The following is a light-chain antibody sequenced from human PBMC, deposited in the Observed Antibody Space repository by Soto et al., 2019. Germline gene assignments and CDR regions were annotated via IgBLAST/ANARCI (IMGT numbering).Light chain of an antibody. V-gene: IGLV2-14*03. CDR1: SSDVGGYNY. J-gene: IGLJ2*01. Sequence: QSALTQPASVSGSPGQSITISCTGTSSDVGGYNYVSWYQQHPGKAPKLMIYDVSIRPSGVSNRFSGSKSGNTASLTISGLQAEDEADYYCCSYTSSSTLKVFGGGTKLTVL. CDR3: CSYTSSSTLKV. CDR2: DVS.